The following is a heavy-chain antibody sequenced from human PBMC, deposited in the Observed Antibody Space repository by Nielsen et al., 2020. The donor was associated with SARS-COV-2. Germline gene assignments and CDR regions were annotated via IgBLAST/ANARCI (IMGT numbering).Heavy chain of an antibody. Sequence: SETLSLTCTVSGGSISSYYWSWIRQPPGKGLEWIGYIYYSGSTNYNPSLKSRVTISVDTSKNQFSLKLSSVTAADTAVYYCARDDRPSGYSGRMDVWGQGTTVTVSS. V-gene: IGHV4-59*01. CDR1: GGSISSYY. D-gene: IGHD5-18*01. J-gene: IGHJ6*02. CDR3: ARDDRPSGYSGRMDV. CDR2: IYYSGST.